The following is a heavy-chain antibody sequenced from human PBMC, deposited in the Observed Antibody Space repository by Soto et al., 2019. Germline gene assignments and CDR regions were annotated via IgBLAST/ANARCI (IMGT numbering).Heavy chain of an antibody. J-gene: IGHJ4*02. D-gene: IGHD3-22*01. CDR2: IIPIFGTA. CDR1: GGTFSRHA. V-gene: IGHV1-69*01. CDR3: AIGWGYDSNAYYYAY. Sequence: QVQLVQSGAEVRKPGSSVKVSCKASGGTFSRHAISWVRQAPGQGREWMGGIIPIFGTANHAQKFQGRVTIIADESTSTVYMELSSLRSEDTAMYYCAIGWGYDSNAYYYAYWGQGTLVIVSS.